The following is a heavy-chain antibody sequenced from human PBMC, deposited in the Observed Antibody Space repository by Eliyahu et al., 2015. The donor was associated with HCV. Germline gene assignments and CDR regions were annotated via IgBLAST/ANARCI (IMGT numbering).Heavy chain of an antibody. V-gene: IGHV3-23*01. CDR1: GFTFSSXT. D-gene: IGHD5-18*01. CDR2: ISRNGVST. CDR3: AKDRGRTYGYVGYFDF. Sequence: EVQLLESGGDLVQPGGSLRLSCAASGFTFSSXTMTWVRQAPGKGLEWVSTISRNGVSTFYADSVKGRFTISRDNSKNTLYLQMNSLRVEDTAVYYCAKDRGRTYGYVGYFDFWGQGTLVTVSS. J-gene: IGHJ4*02.